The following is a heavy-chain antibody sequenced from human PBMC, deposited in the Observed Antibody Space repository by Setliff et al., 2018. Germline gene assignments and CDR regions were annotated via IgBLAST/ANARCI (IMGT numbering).Heavy chain of an antibody. Sequence: GGSLRLSCAASGFSFRTFSMHWVRQAPGKGLEWVSSISPDSIHIYYADSVKGRFTISRDNARDSLYLHMNSLGAEDTAVYYCARDLRGILSLHDSDYWGQGTVVTVSS. CDR3: ARDLRGILSLHDSDY. V-gene: IGHV3-21*01. CDR2: ISPDSIHI. J-gene: IGHJ4*02. D-gene: IGHD3-16*01. CDR1: GFSFRTFS.